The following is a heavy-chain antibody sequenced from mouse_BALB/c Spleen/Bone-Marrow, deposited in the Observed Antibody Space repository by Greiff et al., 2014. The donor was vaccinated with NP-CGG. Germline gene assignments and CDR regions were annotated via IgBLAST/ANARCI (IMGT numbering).Heavy chain of an antibody. V-gene: IGHV14-3*02. CDR2: IDPANGNA. J-gene: IGHJ4*01. Sequence: VQLQQSGAELVKPGASVKLSCTASGFNIKDTYMHWVKQRPEQGLEWIGRIDPANGNAKYDPKFQGKATITADTSSNTAYLQLSSLTSEDTAVYYCARYGNYCYAMDYWGQGTSVTVSS. CDR3: ARYGNYCYAMDY. CDR1: GFNIKDTY. D-gene: IGHD2-1*01.